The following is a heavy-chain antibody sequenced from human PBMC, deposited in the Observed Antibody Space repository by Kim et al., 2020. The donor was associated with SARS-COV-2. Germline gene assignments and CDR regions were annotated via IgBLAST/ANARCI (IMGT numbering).Heavy chain of an antibody. J-gene: IGHJ4*02. D-gene: IGHD5-18*01. Sequence: GGSLRLSCAASGFTFSSYAMHWVRQAPGKGLEWVAVISYDGSNKYYADSVKGRFTISRDNSKNTLYLQMNSLRAEDTAVYYCARGTIQLWHPFDYWGQGTLVTVSS. V-gene: IGHV3-30*04. CDR2: ISYDGSNK. CDR3: ARGTIQLWHPFDY. CDR1: GFTFSSYA.